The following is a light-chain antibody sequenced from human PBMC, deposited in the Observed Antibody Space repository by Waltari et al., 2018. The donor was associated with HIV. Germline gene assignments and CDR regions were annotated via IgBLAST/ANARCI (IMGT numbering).Light chain of an antibody. CDR3: QQAFSFPHT. V-gene: IGKV1-12*01. J-gene: IGKJ2*01. Sequence: DIQMTQSPSSMSASVGDRVTITWRASQVISTSLAWYQQRPSRAPKLLIFAASRLQSGVPSRFSGGGSGTQFTLTINRLQPEDLAPDYCQQAFSFPHTFGQGT. CDR1: QVISTS. CDR2: AAS.